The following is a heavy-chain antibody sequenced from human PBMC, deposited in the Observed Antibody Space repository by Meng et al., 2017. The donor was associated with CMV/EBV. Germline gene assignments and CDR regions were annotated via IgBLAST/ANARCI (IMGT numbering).Heavy chain of an antibody. D-gene: IGHD3-3*01. CDR3: AKQGYDFWSGSFDY. CDR2: IRYDGSNK. CDR1: GFTFSSYG. V-gene: IGHV3-30*02. J-gene: IGHJ4*02. Sequence: QAQLVESGGGVGQPGGSLRLSCAASGFTFSSYGMHWVRQAPGKGLEWVAFIRYDGSNKYYADSVKGRFTISRDNSKNTLYLQMNSLRAEDTAVYYCAKQGYDFWSGSFDYWGQGTLVTVSS.